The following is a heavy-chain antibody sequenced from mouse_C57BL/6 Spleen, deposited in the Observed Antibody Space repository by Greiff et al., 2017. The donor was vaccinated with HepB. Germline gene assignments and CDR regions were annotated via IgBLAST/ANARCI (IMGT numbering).Heavy chain of an antibody. CDR2: IYPGSGST. J-gene: IGHJ4*01. V-gene: IGHV1-55*01. Sequence: QVQLQQSGAELVKPGASVKMSCKASGYTFTSYWITWVKQRPGQGLEWIGDIYPGSGSTNYNEKFKSKATLTVDTSSSTAYMELSSLTSEDSAVYYCARYYGSRTGAMDYWGQGTSVTVSS. CDR3: ARYYGSRTGAMDY. CDR1: GYTFTSYW. D-gene: IGHD1-1*01.